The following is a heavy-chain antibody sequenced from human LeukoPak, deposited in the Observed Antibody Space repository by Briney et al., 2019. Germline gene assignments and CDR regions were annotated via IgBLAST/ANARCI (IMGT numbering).Heavy chain of an antibody. Sequence: GGSLRLSCAAAGFIFSNYAMSSVRQAPGKGLECVSAIGGRDGYTYYADSVKGRFTVSRDDPKNTLYLQMNTLRVEDTAVYYCAKWGDYDILTGYYDSDYWGHGTLVTVSS. CDR1: GFIFSNYA. D-gene: IGHD3-9*01. V-gene: IGHV3-23*01. CDR3: AKWGDYDILTGYYDSDY. CDR2: IGGRDGYT. J-gene: IGHJ4*01.